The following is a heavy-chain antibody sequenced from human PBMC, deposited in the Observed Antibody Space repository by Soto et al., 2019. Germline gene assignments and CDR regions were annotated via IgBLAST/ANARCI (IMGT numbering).Heavy chain of an antibody. CDR2: IDGGSSAI. Sequence: GGSLRLSCAASGFIFSDYSMNWVRQFPGKGLEWIAYIDGGSSAIHYTDSVKGRFTISRDNARNSLYLQMNSLRDEDTAVYYRTREGSWGRGTQVTVSS. CDR3: TREGS. V-gene: IGHV3-48*02. CDR1: GFIFSDYS. J-gene: IGHJ4*02.